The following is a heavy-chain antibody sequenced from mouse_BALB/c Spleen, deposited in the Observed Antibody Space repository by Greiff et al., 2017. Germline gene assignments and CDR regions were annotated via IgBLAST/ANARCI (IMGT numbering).Heavy chain of an antibody. CDR1: GFTFSSYG. CDR2: INSNGGST. J-gene: IGHJ4*01. CDR3: ARDSSGYVGGAMDY. V-gene: IGHV5-6-3*01. D-gene: IGHD3-1*01. Sequence: EVQLQESGGGLVQPGGSLKLSCAASGFTFSSYGMSWVRQTPDKRLELVATINSNGGSTYYPDSVKGRFTISRDNAKTPLYLQMSSLKSEDTAMYYCARDSSGYVGGAMDYWGQGTSVTVSS.